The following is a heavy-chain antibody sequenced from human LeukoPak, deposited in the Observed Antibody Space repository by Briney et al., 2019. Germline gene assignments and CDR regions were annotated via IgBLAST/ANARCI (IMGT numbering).Heavy chain of an antibody. V-gene: IGHV3-23*01. CDR3: AKGAQLVQEYFQH. CDR2: IGGSGDAT. CDR1: GFTFINYA. Sequence: SGGSLRLSCAASGFTFINYAMSWVRQAPGKGLEWVSLIGGSGDATHYADSVRGRFSISRDNSKNTLYLQMNSLRAEDTAVYYCAKGAQLVQEYFQHWGQGTLVTVSS. J-gene: IGHJ1*01. D-gene: IGHD6-13*01.